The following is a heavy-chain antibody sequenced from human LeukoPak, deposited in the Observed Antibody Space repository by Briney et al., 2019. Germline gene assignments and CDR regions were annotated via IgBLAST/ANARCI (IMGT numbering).Heavy chain of an antibody. CDR3: AATPDYDFWSGYFSA. CDR2: IIPIFGTA. CDR1: GGTFSSYA. D-gene: IGHD3-3*01. J-gene: IGHJ4*02. Sequence: SVKVSCKASGGTFSSYAISWVRQAPGQGLEWMGRIIPIFGTANYAQKFQGRGTSTTDESTSTAYMELSSLRSEDTAVYYCAATPDYDFWSGYFSAWGQGTLVTVSS. V-gene: IGHV1-69*05.